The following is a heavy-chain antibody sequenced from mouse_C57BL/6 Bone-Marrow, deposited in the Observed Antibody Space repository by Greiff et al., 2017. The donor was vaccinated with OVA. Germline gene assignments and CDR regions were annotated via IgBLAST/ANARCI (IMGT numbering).Heavy chain of an antibody. CDR1: GYTFTSYW. J-gene: IGHJ3*01. CDR2: IYPGRGST. V-gene: IGHV1-55*01. Sequence: QLQQPGAELVKPGASVKMSCKASGYTFTSYWITWVKQRPGQGLEWIGDIYPGRGSTNYNEKFKSKATLTVDTSSSTAYMQLSSLTSEDSAVYYCAIYYDYEGWFAYWGQGTLVTVSA. CDR3: AIYYDYEGWFAY. D-gene: IGHD2-4*01.